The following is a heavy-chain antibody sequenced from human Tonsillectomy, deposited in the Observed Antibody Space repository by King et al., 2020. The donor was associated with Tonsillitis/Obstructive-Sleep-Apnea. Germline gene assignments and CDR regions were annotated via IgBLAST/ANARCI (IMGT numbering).Heavy chain of an antibody. J-gene: IGHJ6*03. CDR1: GFTFSSYW. V-gene: IGHV3-74*01. CDR3: ARAHYYYYMDV. Sequence: VQLVESGGGLVQPGGSLRLSCAASGFTFSSYWMHWVRQAPGKGLVWVSRINSDGSSPSYADSVKGRFTISRDNSKNTLYLQMNSLRAEDTAVYYCARAHYYYYMDVWGKGTTVTVSS. CDR2: INSDGSSP.